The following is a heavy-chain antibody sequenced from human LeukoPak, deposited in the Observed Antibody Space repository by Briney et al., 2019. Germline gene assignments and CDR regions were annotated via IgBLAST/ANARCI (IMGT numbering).Heavy chain of an antibody. V-gene: IGHV4-39*07. CDR1: GGSISSYY. Sequence: SETLSLTCTVSGGSISSYYWSWIRQPPGKGLEWIGSIYYSGNTYYNPSLMSRVTISVDTSKNQFSLDLSSVTAADTAVYYCARAPHFFDISGSRYYFDYWGQGTLVTVSS. J-gene: IGHJ4*02. CDR3: ARAPHFFDISGSRYYFDY. CDR2: IYYSGNT. D-gene: IGHD3-22*01.